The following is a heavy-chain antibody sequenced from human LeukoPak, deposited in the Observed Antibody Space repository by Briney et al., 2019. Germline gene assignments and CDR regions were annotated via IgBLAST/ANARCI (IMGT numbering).Heavy chain of an antibody. V-gene: IGHV1-2*02. CDR2: INPNSGGT. CDR3: ARAFFNSGFDD. D-gene: IGHD3-3*02. Sequence: ASVKVSCKASGYTFNGYYVHWLRQAPGQGRTWMGWINPNSGGTDYAQQYQGRVTLTRDTSISTAYMELSSLTSDDSGVYYCARAFFNSGFDDWGEGALVTAAS. J-gene: IGHJ4*02. CDR1: GYTFNGYY.